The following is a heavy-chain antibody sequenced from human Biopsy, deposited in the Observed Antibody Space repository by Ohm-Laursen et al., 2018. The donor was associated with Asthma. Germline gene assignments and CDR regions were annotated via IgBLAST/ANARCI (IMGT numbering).Heavy chain of an antibody. CDR2: IYYSGST. CDR1: GGSFNIGDYY. V-gene: IGHV4-31*03. CDR3: ARTTYGDDGFDP. D-gene: IGHD4-17*01. J-gene: IGHJ5*02. Sequence: TLSLTCTVSGGSFNIGDYYWSWIRQHPGKGLEWIGYIYYSGSTYYNPSLKSRVSILIDTSKNQFSLRLSSVTAADTAVYYCARTTYGDDGFDPWGQGTLVTVSS.